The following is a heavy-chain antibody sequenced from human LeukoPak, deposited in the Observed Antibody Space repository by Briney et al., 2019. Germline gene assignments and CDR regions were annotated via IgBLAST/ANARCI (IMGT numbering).Heavy chain of an antibody. D-gene: IGHD4-23*01. Sequence: GSLRLSCAASGFTFSNYGIHWVRQAPGKGLEWVAVISYDGSNKYYTDSVKGRFTISRDNSKNTLYLQMNSLRSEDTGVYYCARGWLAETTVVTPYNYWGQGTLVTVSS. CDR2: ISYDGSNK. CDR3: ARGWLAETTVVTPYNY. V-gene: IGHV3-30*03. J-gene: IGHJ4*02. CDR1: GFTFSNYG.